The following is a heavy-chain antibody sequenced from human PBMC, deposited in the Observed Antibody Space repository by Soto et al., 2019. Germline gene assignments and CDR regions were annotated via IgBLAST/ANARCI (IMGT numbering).Heavy chain of an antibody. V-gene: IGHV3-23*01. CDR2: ISGSGGST. Sequence: GGSLRLSCAASGFTFSIYAMSWVRQAPGKGLEWVSAISGSGGSTYYADSVKGRFTISRDNSKNTLYLQMNSLRAEDTAVYYCANGGLGGYSGYVRDYWGQGTLVTVSS. D-gene: IGHD5-12*01. CDR1: GFTFSIYA. CDR3: ANGGLGGYSGYVRDY. J-gene: IGHJ4*02.